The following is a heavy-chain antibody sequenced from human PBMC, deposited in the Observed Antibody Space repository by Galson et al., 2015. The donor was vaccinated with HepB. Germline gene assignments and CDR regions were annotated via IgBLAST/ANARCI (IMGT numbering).Heavy chain of an antibody. J-gene: IGHJ6*02. V-gene: IGHV3-11*05. CDR2: ISSSSSYT. D-gene: IGHD3-22*01. Sequence: SLRLSCAASGFTFSDYYMSWIRQAPGKGLEWVSYISSSSSYTNYADSVKGRFTISRDNAKNSLYLQMNSLRAEDTAVYYCARDRPAYYYDSSGYYSRVSYYYYGMDVWDQGTTVTVSS. CDR3: ARDRPAYYYDSSGYYSRVSYYYYGMDV. CDR1: GFTFSDYY.